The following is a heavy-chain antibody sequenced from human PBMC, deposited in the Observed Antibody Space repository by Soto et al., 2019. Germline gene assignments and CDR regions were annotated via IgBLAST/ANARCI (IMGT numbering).Heavy chain of an antibody. V-gene: IGHV1-8*01. D-gene: IGHD3-16*02. Sequence: ASVKVSCKASGYTFTSYDINWVRQATGQGLEWMGWMNPNSGNTGYAQKFQGRVTMTRNTSISTAYMELSSLRSEDTAVYYCVITFGGVIAHDAFDIWGQGTMVTVSS. CDR2: MNPNSGNT. CDR1: GYTFTSYD. CDR3: VITFGGVIAHDAFDI. J-gene: IGHJ3*02.